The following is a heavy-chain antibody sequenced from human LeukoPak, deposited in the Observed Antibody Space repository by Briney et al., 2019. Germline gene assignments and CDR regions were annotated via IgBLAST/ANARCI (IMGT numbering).Heavy chain of an antibody. V-gene: IGHV3-33*01. Sequence: GRSLRLSCAASGFTFSSYGMHWVRQAPGKGLEWVAVIWYDGSNKYYADSVKGRFTISRDNSKNTLYLQMNSLRAEDTAVYYCARDGALRLHYYYYYYMDVWGKGTTVTVSS. CDR3: ARDGALRLHYYYYYYMDV. D-gene: IGHD4-17*01. CDR1: GFTFSSYG. CDR2: IWYDGSNK. J-gene: IGHJ6*03.